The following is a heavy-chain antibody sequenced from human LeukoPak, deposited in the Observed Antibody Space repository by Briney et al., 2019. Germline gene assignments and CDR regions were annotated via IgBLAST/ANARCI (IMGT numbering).Heavy chain of an antibody. Sequence: SETLSLTCTVSGGSISSSSYYWGWIRQPPGKGLEWIGSIYYSGSTYYNPSLKSRVTISVDTSKNQFSLKLSSVTAADTAVYYCARLLAWSMRGFDYWGQGTLVTVSS. CDR1: GGSISSSSYY. D-gene: IGHD3/OR15-3a*01. CDR3: ARLLAWSMRGFDY. CDR2: IYYSGST. J-gene: IGHJ4*02. V-gene: IGHV4-39*01.